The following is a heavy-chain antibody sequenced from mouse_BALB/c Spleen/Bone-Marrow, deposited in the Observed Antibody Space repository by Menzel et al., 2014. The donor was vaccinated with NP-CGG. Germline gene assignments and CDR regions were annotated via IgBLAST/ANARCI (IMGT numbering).Heavy chain of an antibody. D-gene: IGHD1-1*01. V-gene: IGHV1-37*01. CDR1: GYSFSGYF. CDR3: GRGGTVVTKGSTYWYFDL. CDR2: INPYNGES. J-gene: IGHJ1*01. Sequence: EAQLQQSGPDLVKPGASVKISCKASGYSFSGYFMNWVKQSHGKSLEWIGRINPYNGESFYNQKFKDKATLTVDKSSTTAHMDLLSLTSEDSAVYYCGRGGTVVTKGSTYWYFDLWGAGTTVNVSS.